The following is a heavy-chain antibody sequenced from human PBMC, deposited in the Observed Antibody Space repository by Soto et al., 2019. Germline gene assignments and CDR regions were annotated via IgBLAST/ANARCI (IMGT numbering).Heavy chain of an antibody. Sequence: ASVKVSCKASGYTFTSYSMHWVLQAPGQRLEWMGWINAGNGNTKYSQKFQGRVTITRDTSASTAYMELSSLRSEDTAVYYCARAHYYDSSGYYPPAFDIWGQGTMVTVSS. V-gene: IGHV1-3*01. D-gene: IGHD3-22*01. CDR2: INAGNGNT. CDR3: ARAHYYDSSGYYPPAFDI. J-gene: IGHJ3*02. CDR1: GYTFTSYS.